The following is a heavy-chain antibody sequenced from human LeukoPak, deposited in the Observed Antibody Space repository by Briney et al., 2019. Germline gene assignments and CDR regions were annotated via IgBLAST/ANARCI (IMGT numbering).Heavy chain of an antibody. CDR3: ASLTFGGNSRGLDY. J-gene: IGHJ4*02. CDR2: INHSGST. V-gene: IGHV4-34*01. Sequence: SETLSLTCAVYGGSFSGYYWSWIRQPPGKGLEWIGEINHSGSTNYNPSLKSRVTISVDTPKNQFSLKLSSVTAADTAVFYCASLTFGGNSRGLDYWGQGTLVTVSS. CDR1: GGSFSGYY. D-gene: IGHD4-23*01.